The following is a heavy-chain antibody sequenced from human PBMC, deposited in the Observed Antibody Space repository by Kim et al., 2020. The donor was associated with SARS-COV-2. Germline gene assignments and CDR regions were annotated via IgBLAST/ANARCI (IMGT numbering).Heavy chain of an antibody. V-gene: IGHV3-7*03. CDR2: LKQDGSET. Sequence: GGSLRLSCVASGFTFSTYWMTWVRQAPGKGLEWVASLKQDGSETYYVDSVKGRFTVSRDNAKNSLFLQMNSPRGEDTAVYYCARDKGPNLFDYWGQGTLV. CDR3: ARDKGPNLFDY. CDR1: GFTFSTYW. J-gene: IGHJ4*02.